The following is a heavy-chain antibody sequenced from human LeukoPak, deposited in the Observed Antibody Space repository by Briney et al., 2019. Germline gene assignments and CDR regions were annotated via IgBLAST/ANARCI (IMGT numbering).Heavy chain of an antibody. J-gene: IGHJ6*02. D-gene: IGHD3-10*01. Sequence: ASLKVSCKPSGYTFTSYDINWVRQAAGQRLEWMGWMNPNSGNTGHAQKFQGRITMTRNTSISTAYMELSSLRSEDTAVYYCASKRVWFGELLSPYGMDVWGQGTTVTVSS. CDR2: MNPNSGNT. V-gene: IGHV1-8*01. CDR1: GYTFTSYD. CDR3: ASKRVWFGELLSPYGMDV.